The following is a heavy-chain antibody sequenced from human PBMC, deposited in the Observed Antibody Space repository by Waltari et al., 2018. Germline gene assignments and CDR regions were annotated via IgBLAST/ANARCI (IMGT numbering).Heavy chain of an antibody. CDR2: INSDGSST. Sequence: EVQLVESGGGLVQPGGSLRLSCAASGFTFSSYWMHWVRQAPGKGLVWVSRINSDGSSTSYADSVKGRFTISRDNSKNTLYLQMNSLRAEDTAVYYCARDGCGGDCFDYWGQGTLVTVSS. CDR1: GFTFSSYW. D-gene: IGHD2-21*01. CDR3: ARDGCGGDCFDY. J-gene: IGHJ4*02. V-gene: IGHV3-74*01.